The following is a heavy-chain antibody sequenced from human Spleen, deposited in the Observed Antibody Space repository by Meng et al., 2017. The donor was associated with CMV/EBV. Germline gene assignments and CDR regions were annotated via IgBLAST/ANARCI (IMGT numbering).Heavy chain of an antibody. Sequence: SFSNNSAAWNWIRQSPSRGLEWLGMTYDRSKWYNDYAVSVKSRITINPDTSKNQFSLQLNSVTPEDTAVYYCARDPDHNWNDRRFDPWGQGTLVTVSS. V-gene: IGHV6-1*01. CDR2: TYDRSKWYN. D-gene: IGHD1-1*01. CDR3: ARDPDHNWNDRRFDP. CDR1: SFSNNSAA. J-gene: IGHJ5*02.